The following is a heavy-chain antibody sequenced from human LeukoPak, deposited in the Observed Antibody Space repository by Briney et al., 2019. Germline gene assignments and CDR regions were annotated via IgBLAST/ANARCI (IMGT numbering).Heavy chain of an antibody. J-gene: IGHJ1*01. CDR1: GFTFSSYG. D-gene: IGHD2-15*01. V-gene: IGHV3-30*18. Sequence: GRSLRLSCAASGFTFSSYGMHWVRQAPGKGLEWVAVISYDGSNKYYADSVKGRFTISRDNSKNTLYLQMNSLRAEDTAVYYCAKAQDIVVVVAAIPAEINEYFQHWGQGTLVTVSS. CDR2: ISYDGSNK. CDR3: AKAQDIVVVVAAIPAEINEYFQH.